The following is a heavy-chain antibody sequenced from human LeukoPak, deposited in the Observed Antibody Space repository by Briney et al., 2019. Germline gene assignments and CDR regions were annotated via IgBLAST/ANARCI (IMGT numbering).Heavy chain of an antibody. J-gene: IGHJ6*02. CDR2: ISDDERTI. D-gene: IGHD2-15*01. Sequence: GGSLRLSCEASGFTFSTYGMHWVRQAPCKGLEWVAVISDDERTILYADSVKGRFTISRDNSKNTLFLEMNSLRAEDTAVYYCARDRAATGYYYGMDVWGQGTTVTVSS. CDR1: GFTFSTYG. V-gene: IGHV3-30*03. CDR3: ARDRAATGYYYGMDV.